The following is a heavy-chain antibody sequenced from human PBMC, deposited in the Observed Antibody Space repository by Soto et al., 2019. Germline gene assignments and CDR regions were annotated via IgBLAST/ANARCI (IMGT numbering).Heavy chain of an antibody. CDR1: GLTISGSD. Sequence: EVQRGESGGGLVQPGGSLKLSCAASGLTISGSDMHWVRQASGKGLEWVGRIRSNADSYATSYAASVKGRFTISRDDSKNTAYLQMNSLKTEDTAVYYCTRDELYDSRGYYLFDYWGQGTLVTVSS. CDR2: IRSNADSYAT. J-gene: IGHJ4*02. CDR3: TRDELYDSRGYYLFDY. V-gene: IGHV3-73*01. D-gene: IGHD3-22*01.